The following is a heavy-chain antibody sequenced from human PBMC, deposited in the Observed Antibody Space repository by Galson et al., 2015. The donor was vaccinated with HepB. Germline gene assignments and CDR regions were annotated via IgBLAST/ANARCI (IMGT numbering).Heavy chain of an antibody. CDR2: ISGHRNTI. V-gene: IGHV3-48*01. Sequence: SLRLSCAASGFSISGYSMNWVRQAPGKGLEWLSYISGHRNTIYYADSVKGRFTISRDNSRNTLYLRMNSLRADDTALYFCAKVLIPAYMIRGSPPNSYDYWGQGVLVTVSS. D-gene: IGHD3-10*01. CDR3: AKVLIPAYMIRGSPPNSYDY. J-gene: IGHJ4*02. CDR1: GFSISGYS.